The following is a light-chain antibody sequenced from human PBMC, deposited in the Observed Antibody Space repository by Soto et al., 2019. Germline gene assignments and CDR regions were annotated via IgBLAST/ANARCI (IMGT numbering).Light chain of an antibody. CDR3: SLYTSENTYV. Sequence: QSALTQPASVSGSPGQSITISCTGTSSDVGGYDYVSWYQQHPGKAPKLMIYDVIHRPSGVSSRFSGSKSGSTASLIISGLQAEDEADYYCSLYTSENTYVFGTGTKLTVL. CDR2: DVI. CDR1: SSDVGGYDY. V-gene: IGLV2-14*03. J-gene: IGLJ1*01.